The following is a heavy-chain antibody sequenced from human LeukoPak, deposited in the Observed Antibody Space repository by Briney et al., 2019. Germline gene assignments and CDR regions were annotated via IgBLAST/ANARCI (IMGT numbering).Heavy chain of an antibody. Sequence: GGSLRLSCVASGFTLSSYDMHWVRQTTGESLEWVSIIYKTGETYYPDSVKGRFTISREGAKNSLYLQMNSLRAGDAAVYYCAREMSGSNDAFDVWGQGTMVTVSS. D-gene: IGHD3-10*01. J-gene: IGHJ3*01. CDR3: AREMSGSNDAFDV. CDR1: GFTLSSYD. CDR2: IYKTGET. V-gene: IGHV3-13*01.